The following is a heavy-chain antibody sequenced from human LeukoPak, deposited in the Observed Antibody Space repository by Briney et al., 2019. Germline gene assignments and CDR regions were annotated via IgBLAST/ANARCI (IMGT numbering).Heavy chain of an antibody. CDR1: GYTFTSYY. CDR2: INPSGGST. J-gene: IGHJ6*03. D-gene: IGHD6-6*01. Sequence: ASVKVSCKASGYTFTSYYMHWVRQAPGQGLEWMGIINPSGGSTSYAQKFQGRVTMTRDTSTSTVYMELSSLRSEDTAVYYCARGGSQLVLRYYYYMDVWGKGTTVTVSS. V-gene: IGHV1-46*01. CDR3: ARGGSQLVLRYYYYMDV.